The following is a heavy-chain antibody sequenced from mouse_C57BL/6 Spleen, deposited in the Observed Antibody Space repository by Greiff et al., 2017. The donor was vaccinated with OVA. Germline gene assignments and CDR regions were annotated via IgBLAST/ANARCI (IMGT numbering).Heavy chain of an antibody. D-gene: IGHD2-3*01. Sequence: VKVVESGAELVRPGASVTLSCKASGYTFTDYEMHWVKQTPVHGLEWIGAIDPETGGTAYNQKFKGKAILTADKSPSTAYMELRSLTSEDSAVYYCNPVHDGYYRGQGTLVTVSA. CDR2: IDPETGGT. V-gene: IGHV1-15*01. CDR3: NPVHDGYY. CDR1: GYTFTDYE. J-gene: IGHJ3*01.